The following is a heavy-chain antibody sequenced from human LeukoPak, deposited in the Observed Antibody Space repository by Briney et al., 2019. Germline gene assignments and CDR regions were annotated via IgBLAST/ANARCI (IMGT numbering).Heavy chain of an antibody. CDR2: IIPIFGTA. J-gene: IGHJ5*02. CDR1: GGTFSSYA. Sequence: SVKVSCKASGGTFSSYAISWVRQAPGQGLEWMGRIIPIFGTANYAQKFQGRVMITTDESTSTAYMELSSLRSEDTAVYYCAVSAGIVVVVAALDPWGQGTLVTVSS. D-gene: IGHD2-15*01. CDR3: AVSAGIVVVVAALDP. V-gene: IGHV1-69*05.